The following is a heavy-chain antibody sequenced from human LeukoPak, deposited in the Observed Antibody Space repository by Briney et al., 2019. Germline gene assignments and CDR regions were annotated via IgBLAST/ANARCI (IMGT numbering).Heavy chain of an antibody. CDR1: GFTFSSYW. Sequence: GGSLRLSCAASGFTFSSYWMNWARQAPGKGLEWVASINHNGNVNYYVDSVKGRFTISRDNAKNSLYLQMNSLRAEDTAVYYCARDQIPDSSGYPYYYYGMDVWGQGTTVTVSS. V-gene: IGHV3-7*01. CDR3: ARDQIPDSSGYPYYYYGMDV. D-gene: IGHD3-22*01. J-gene: IGHJ6*02. CDR2: INHNGNVN.